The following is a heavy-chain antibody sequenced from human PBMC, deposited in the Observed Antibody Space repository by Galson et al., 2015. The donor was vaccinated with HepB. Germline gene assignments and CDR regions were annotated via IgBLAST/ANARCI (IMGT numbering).Heavy chain of an antibody. V-gene: IGHV3-11*06. Sequence: SLRLSCAASGFTFSDYYMSWIRQAPGKGLEWVSYISSSSSYTNYADSVKGRFTISRDNAKNSLYLQMNSLRAEDTAVYYCARDPFVGSSPHDYGMDVWGQGTTVTVSS. D-gene: IGHD6-13*01. J-gene: IGHJ6*02. CDR2: ISSSSSYT. CDR3: ARDPFVGSSPHDYGMDV. CDR1: GFTFSDYY.